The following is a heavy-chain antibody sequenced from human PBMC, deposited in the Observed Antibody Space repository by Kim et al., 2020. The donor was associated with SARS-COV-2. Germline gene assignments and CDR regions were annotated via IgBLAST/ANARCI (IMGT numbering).Heavy chain of an antibody. J-gene: IGHJ4*02. V-gene: IGHV3-15*01. D-gene: IGHD4-17*01. CDR3: TTVTVTGKYFDF. Sequence: DYTAPGKGRFTISRDDSKTTLYLHMNSLKTEDTSVYYCTTVTVTGKYFDFWGQGTLVTVSS.